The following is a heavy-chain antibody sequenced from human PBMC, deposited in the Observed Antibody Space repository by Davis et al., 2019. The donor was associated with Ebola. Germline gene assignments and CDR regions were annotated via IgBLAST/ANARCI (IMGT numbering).Heavy chain of an antibody. J-gene: IGHJ4*02. D-gene: IGHD1-26*01. V-gene: IGHV5-51*01. CDR1: GYSFTSYW. CDR3: ARDLGVVGAI. Sequence: GESLKISCKGSGYSFTSYWIGWVRQMPGKGLEWMGIIYPGDSDTRYSPSFQGQVTISADKSISTAYLQWSSLRSEDTAVYYCARDLGVVGAIWGQGTLVIVSS. CDR2: IYPGDSDT.